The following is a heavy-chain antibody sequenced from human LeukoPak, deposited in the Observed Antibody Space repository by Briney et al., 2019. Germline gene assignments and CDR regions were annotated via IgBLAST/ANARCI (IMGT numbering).Heavy chain of an antibody. V-gene: IGHV3-9*01. CDR3: AKVRWRIAESGSFDY. CDR1: GFTFDDYA. CDR2: ISWNSGSI. J-gene: IGHJ4*02. D-gene: IGHD6-13*01. Sequence: GRSLRLSCAASGFTFDDYAMHWVRQAPRKGLEWVSGISWNSGSIGYADSVKGRFTISRDNAKNSLYLQMNSLRAEDTALYYCAKVRWRIAESGSFDYWGQGTLVTVSS.